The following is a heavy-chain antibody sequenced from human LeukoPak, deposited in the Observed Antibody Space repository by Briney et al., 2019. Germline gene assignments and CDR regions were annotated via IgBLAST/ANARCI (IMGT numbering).Heavy chain of an antibody. CDR3: AKDGGLWVSAHWGDS. D-gene: IGHD7-27*01. J-gene: IGHJ4*02. CDR2: ITTSDGNT. V-gene: IGHV3-23*01. Sequence: PGGSLRLSCAASGFTFSSYTMSRVRQAPGKGLEWVSTITTSDGNTYYADSVKGRFTVSRDNSKNTQFLQMNSLRAEDTAVYYCAKDGGLWVSAHWGDSWGRGTLVTVSS. CDR1: GFTFSSYT.